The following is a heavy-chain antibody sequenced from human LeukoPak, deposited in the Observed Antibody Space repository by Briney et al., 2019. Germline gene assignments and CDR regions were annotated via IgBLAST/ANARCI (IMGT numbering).Heavy chain of an antibody. CDR3: ARTHFSSRPSDAFDI. Sequence: ASVKVSCKASGYTFTSYYMHWVRQAPGQGLEWMGIINPSGGSTSYAQKFQGRVTMTRDTSTSTVYMELSSLRSEDTAVYYCARTHFSSRPSDAFDIWGQGTMLTVSS. V-gene: IGHV1-46*01. CDR1: GYTFTSYY. D-gene: IGHD6-13*01. J-gene: IGHJ3*02. CDR2: INPSGGST.